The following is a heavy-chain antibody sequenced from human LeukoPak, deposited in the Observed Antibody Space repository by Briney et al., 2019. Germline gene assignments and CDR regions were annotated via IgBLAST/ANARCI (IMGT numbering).Heavy chain of an antibody. CDR1: GYTFTNYF. CDR2: INPSGGGT. V-gene: IGHV1-46*01. D-gene: IGHD2/OR15-2a*01. CDR3: ARGQNKCLGH. J-gene: IGHJ4*02. Sequence: ASVKVSCKASGYTFTNYFMHWVRQAPGQGLEWMGVINPSGGGTTYAQRFQGSVTMTGDTSTSTVHMELSSLRSEDTAVYYCARGQNKCLGHWGQGTLVTVSS.